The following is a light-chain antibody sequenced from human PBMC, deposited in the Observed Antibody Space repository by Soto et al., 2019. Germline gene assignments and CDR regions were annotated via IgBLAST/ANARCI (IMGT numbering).Light chain of an antibody. CDR1: QSVRSY. J-gene: IGKJ1*01. Sequence: DIQMTQSPSSLSASVGDRVTITCGASQSVRSYLNWYQQKPGKAPKLLIYAASSLQSGVPSRFSGSGSGTDFTLTITSLQPEDFATYYCQQSYSSPWTFGQGAKVEIK. CDR3: QQSYSSPWT. CDR2: AAS. V-gene: IGKV1-39*01.